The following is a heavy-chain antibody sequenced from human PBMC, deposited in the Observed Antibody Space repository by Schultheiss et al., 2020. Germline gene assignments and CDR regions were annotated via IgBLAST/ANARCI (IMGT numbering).Heavy chain of an antibody. Sequence: FPRFSIGWVRQMPGKGLEWMGIIYPGDSDTRYSPSFQGQVTISADKSISTAYLQWSSLKASDTAMYYCARRSGSYFSAWDLNWFDPWGQGTLVTVSS. V-gene: IGHV5-51*01. D-gene: IGHD1-26*01. CDR3: ARRSGSYFSAWDLNWFDP. CDR2: IYPGDSDT. CDR1: FPRFS. J-gene: IGHJ5*02.